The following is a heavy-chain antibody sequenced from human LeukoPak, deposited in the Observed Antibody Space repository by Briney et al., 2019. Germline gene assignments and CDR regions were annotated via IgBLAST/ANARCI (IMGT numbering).Heavy chain of an antibody. J-gene: IGHJ5*02. D-gene: IGHD3-3*01. V-gene: IGHV3-53*03. CDR3: AKEHDLWHKEGNWFDT. Sequence: TGGSLRLSCAASGFIVSTNYMSWVRQTPGKGLEWVSVIYGSGNTYYADSVKGRFTISRDNSKNTVYLQMNSLTAEDTAVYYCAKEHDLWHKEGNWFDTWGQGVLVTVSS. CDR1: GFIVSTNY. CDR2: IYGSGNT.